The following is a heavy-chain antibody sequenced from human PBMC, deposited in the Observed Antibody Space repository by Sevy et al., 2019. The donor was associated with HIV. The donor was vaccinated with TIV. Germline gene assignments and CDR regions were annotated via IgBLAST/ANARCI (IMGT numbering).Heavy chain of an antibody. Sequence: SETLSLTCTVSGDSINTYYWSWIRQPPGKGLEWIGYVSHSGNSNYNPALKSRVSMSVDTSTNQFSLKVKSVTAADTAVYYCARLRWDLVVVPGATPGCYFDSWGQGTLVTVSS. CDR1: GDSINTYY. CDR2: VSHSGNS. J-gene: IGHJ4*02. D-gene: IGHD2-2*02. V-gene: IGHV4-59*08. CDR3: ARLRWDLVVVPGATPGCYFDS.